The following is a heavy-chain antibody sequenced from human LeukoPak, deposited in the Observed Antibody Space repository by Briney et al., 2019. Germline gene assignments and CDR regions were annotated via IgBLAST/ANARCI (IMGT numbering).Heavy chain of an antibody. Sequence: SETLSLTCAVYGGSFSGYYWSWIRQPPGKGLEWIGEINHSGSTNYNPSLKSRVTISVDTSKNQFSLKLSSVTAADTAVYYCARRGRRGYCSSTSCYGWFDPWGQGTLVTVSS. CDR3: ARRGRRGYCSSTSCYGWFDP. J-gene: IGHJ5*02. CDR2: INHSGST. V-gene: IGHV4-34*01. D-gene: IGHD2-2*01. CDR1: GGSFSGYY.